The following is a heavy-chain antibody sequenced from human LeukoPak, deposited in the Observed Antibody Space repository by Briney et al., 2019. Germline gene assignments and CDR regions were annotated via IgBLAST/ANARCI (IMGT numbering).Heavy chain of an antibody. V-gene: IGHV1-69*04. J-gene: IGHJ5*02. CDR1: GGTFSSYT. CDR3: AREAFFGLLIIRGNCFDP. D-gene: IGHD3-3*01. CDR2: IIPILGIA. Sequence: SVKVSCKASGGTFSSYTISWVRKAPGQGLEWMGRIIPILGIANYAQKFQGRVTITADKSTSTAYMELSSLRSEDTAVYYCAREAFFGLLIIRGNCFDPWAREPWSPSPQ.